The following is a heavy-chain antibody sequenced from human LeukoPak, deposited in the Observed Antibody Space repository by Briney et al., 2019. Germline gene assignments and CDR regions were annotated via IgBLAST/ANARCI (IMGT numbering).Heavy chain of an antibody. Sequence: PGRSLRLSCAASGFIFSSYTMHWVRQAPGKGLEWVAIISYDGSNKYYADSVQGRFTISRDNSKNTLYLQMNSLRAEDTAVYYCAKDLGGGSGCYDLWGRGTLVTVSS. V-gene: IGHV3-30*04. J-gene: IGHJ2*01. CDR1: GFIFSSYT. D-gene: IGHD6-19*01. CDR3: AKDLGGGSGCYDL. CDR2: ISYDGSNK.